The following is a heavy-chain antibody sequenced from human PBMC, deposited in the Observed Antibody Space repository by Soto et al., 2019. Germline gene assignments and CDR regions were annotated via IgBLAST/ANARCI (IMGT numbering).Heavy chain of an antibody. CDR1: GYTFTSYY. J-gene: IGHJ6*02. Sequence: EASVKVSCKASGYTFTSYYMHWVRQAPGQGLEWMGVINPSTGSTTYAQKFQGRVTMTRDTSTSTVYMEVSSLRSEDTAGYYCARDRDYGMDVWGQGTTVTVSS. V-gene: IGHV1-46*01. CDR2: INPSTGST. CDR3: ARDRDYGMDV.